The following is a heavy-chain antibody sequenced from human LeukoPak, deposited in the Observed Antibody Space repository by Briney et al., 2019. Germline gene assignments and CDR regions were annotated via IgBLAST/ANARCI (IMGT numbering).Heavy chain of an antibody. V-gene: IGHV2-5*02. CDR3: ARLAYYDNSGSSRPFDI. Sequence: SGPTLVNPTQTLTLTCAFSGFSLTTRGVGVGWIRQPLGKALEWLALIYWDDDKRYSPSLKSRLTITKDTSKKQVVLTVTNLDPVDTATYYCARLAYYDNSGSSRPFDIWGQGTRVTVSS. CDR2: IYWDDDK. CDR1: GFSLTTRGVG. J-gene: IGHJ3*02. D-gene: IGHD3-22*01.